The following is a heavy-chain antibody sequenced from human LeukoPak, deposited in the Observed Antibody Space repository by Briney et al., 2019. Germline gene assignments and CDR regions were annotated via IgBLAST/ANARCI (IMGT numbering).Heavy chain of an antibody. D-gene: IGHD6-13*01. CDR3: ARANQDGSSSLYYYYYYMDV. J-gene: IGHJ6*03. CDR1: GFTFSSYG. Sequence: GGSLRLSCAASGFTFSSYGMHWVRQALGKGLEWVAVIWYDGSNKYYADSVKGRFTISRDNSKNTLYLQMNSLRAEDTAVYYCARANQDGSSSLYYYYYYMDVWGKGTTVTVSS. V-gene: IGHV3-33*01. CDR2: IWYDGSNK.